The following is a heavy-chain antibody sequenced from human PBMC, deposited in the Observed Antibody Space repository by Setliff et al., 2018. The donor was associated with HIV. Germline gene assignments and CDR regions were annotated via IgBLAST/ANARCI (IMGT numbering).Heavy chain of an antibody. Sequence: PSVKVSCKASDYPFSNFGISWVRQAPGQGLEWMAWINVYNGDTNFAQKFQGRVTMTKDTSTGTAYMELSSLRSDDTAVYYCATDRTQTGISLVRGRLTDPARYPLDYWGQGTLVTVSS. J-gene: IGHJ4*02. D-gene: IGHD3-10*01. V-gene: IGHV1-18*01. CDR1: DYPFSNFG. CDR2: INVYNGDT. CDR3: ATDRTQTGISLVRGRLTDPARYPLDY.